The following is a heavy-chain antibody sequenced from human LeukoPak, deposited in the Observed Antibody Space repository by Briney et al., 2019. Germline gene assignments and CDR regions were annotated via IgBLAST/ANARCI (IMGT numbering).Heavy chain of an antibody. V-gene: IGHV3-7*05. D-gene: IGHD6-13*01. CDR1: GFTFSNYR. CDR3: ARDPYSSSWSYGMDV. CDR2: IKQDGSET. J-gene: IGHJ6*02. Sequence: PGGSLRLSCTATGFTFSNYRMSWVRQTPEKGLEWVANIKQDGSETVYVDSVKGRFTISRDNAQSSLYLQMNSLRAEDTAVYYCARDPYSSSWSYGMDVWGQGTAVTVSS.